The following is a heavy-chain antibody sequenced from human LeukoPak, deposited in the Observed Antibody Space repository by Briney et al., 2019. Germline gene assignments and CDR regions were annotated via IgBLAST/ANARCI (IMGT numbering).Heavy chain of an antibody. V-gene: IGHV3-9*01. CDR2: MSGNSGSI. Sequence: PGGTLRLSCAASGFTFDDYALHWVRQAQGPGLEWVSGMSGNSGSIGYEDPVKDRFTTSRDHAKNSLYLQMNSLRAEDTAVYYCARTIVGATMLDYWGQGTLVTVSS. CDR3: ARTIVGATMLDY. CDR1: GFTFDDYA. J-gene: IGHJ4*02. D-gene: IGHD1-26*01.